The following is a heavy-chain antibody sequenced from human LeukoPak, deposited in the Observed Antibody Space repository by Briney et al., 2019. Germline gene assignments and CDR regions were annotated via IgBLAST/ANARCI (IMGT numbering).Heavy chain of an antibody. D-gene: IGHD6-19*01. J-gene: IGHJ6*02. CDR3: ARKLGIAVGDYYYGLDV. V-gene: IGHV4-61*08. CDR2: IYYSGST. CDR1: GGSVNSGDSF. Sequence: SETLFLTCTVSGGSVNSGDSFWSWIRQPPGKGLEWIGNIYYSGSTNYNPSLQSRVTVSIDTSKNQFSLKVRSVTPADTAVYYCARKLGIAVGDYYYGLDVWGQGTTVTVSS.